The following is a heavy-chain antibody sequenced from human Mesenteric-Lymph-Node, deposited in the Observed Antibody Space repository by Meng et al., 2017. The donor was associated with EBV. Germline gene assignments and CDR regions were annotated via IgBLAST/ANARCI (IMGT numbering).Heavy chain of an antibody. V-gene: IGHV3-11*01. Sequence: GSLLELGVGCVKLGGSLRLSCEASGVTLSDYYVHWIRQASGKGLEWVSYISSSGAGTYYADSVRGRFSISRDNAKNSLYLEMNSLRVEDTAVYYCARERGWGFDYWGQGTLVTVSS. D-gene: IGHD6-19*01. CDR1: GVTLSDYY. CDR3: ARERGWGFDY. CDR2: ISSSGAGT. J-gene: IGHJ4*02.